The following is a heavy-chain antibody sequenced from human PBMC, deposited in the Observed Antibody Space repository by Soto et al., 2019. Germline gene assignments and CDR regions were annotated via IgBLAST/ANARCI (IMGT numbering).Heavy chain of an antibody. J-gene: IGHJ2*01. CDR1: GFTFSSYA. Sequence: GGSLRLSCAASGFTFSSYAMSWVRQAPGKGLEWVSAISGSGGSTYYADSVKGRFTISRDNSKNTLYLQMNSLRAEDTAVYYCAKEIVVVPAALYWYFDLWGRGTLVTV. CDR2: ISGSGGST. D-gene: IGHD2-2*01. V-gene: IGHV3-23*01. CDR3: AKEIVVVPAALYWYFDL.